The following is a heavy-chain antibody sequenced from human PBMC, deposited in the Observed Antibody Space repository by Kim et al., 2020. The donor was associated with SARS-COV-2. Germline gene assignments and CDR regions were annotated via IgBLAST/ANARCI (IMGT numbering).Heavy chain of an antibody. V-gene: IGHV4-59*13. CDR2: IYYSGST. CDR3: ARTLLDYGDYVWEISYGMDV. J-gene: IGHJ6*02. D-gene: IGHD4-17*01. Sequence: SETLSLTCTVSGGSISSYYWSWIRQPPGKGLEWIGYIYYSGSTNYNPSLKSRVTISVDTSKNQFSLKLSSVTAADTAVYYCARTLLDYGDYVWEISYGMDVWGQGTTVTVSS. CDR1: GGSISSYY.